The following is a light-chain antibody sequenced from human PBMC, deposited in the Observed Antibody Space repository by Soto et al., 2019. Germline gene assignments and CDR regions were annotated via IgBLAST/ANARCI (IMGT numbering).Light chain of an antibody. V-gene: IGKV3-20*01. Sequence: EIVLTQSPGTLSLSPGERGTLSCRASQSVSSNYLAWYQQKPGQAPRLLIYSAFSRATGIPGRFSGSGSGTDFTLTIRRLEPEDFAVYYCQYYGSSPWTLGQGTKVEIK. CDR2: SAF. CDR1: QSVSSNY. J-gene: IGKJ1*01. CDR3: QYYGSSPWT.